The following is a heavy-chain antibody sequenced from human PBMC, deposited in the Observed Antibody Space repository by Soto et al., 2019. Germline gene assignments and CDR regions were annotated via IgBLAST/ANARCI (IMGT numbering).Heavy chain of an antibody. CDR3: ANAGAAAGQDY. CDR1: GFTFNTYG. Sequence: GGSLRLSCTVSGFTFNTYGMHWVRQAPGKGLEWVAIIWYDGSNKYYADSVKGRFTISRDNSKNTLYLQMNSLRAEDTAVYYCANAGAAAGQDYWGQGTPVTVSS. J-gene: IGHJ4*02. CDR2: IWYDGSNK. V-gene: IGHV3-33*06. D-gene: IGHD6-13*01.